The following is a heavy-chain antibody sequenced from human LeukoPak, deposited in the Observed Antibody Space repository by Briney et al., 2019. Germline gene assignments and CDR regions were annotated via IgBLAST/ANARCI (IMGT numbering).Heavy chain of an antibody. CDR3: ARDSSWRPFDY. V-gene: IGHV1-69*13. CDR2: IIPIFGTA. J-gene: IGHJ4*02. D-gene: IGHD5-12*01. CDR1: GGTFSSYP. Sequence: ASVKVSCKASGGTFSSYPISWVRQAPGQGLEWMGGIIPIFGTADYAQKFQGRVTITADESTSTAYMELSRLRSDDTAVYYCARDSSWRPFDYWGQGTLVTVSS.